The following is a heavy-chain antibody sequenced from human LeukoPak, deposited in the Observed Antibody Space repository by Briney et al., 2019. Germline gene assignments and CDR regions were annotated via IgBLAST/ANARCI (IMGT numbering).Heavy chain of an antibody. J-gene: IGHJ6*02. D-gene: IGHD1-26*01. CDR2: ISGVASDI. V-gene: IGHV3-11*01. CDR1: GFTFSDYY. CDR3: ARGGAHDMDV. Sequence: GGPLRLSCAASGFTFSDYYMTWIRQAPGKGLEWVSYISGVASDIYYADSVKGRFTISRDNAKKSVYLQMSSLRAEDTAVYYCARGGAHDMDVWGLGTTVTVSS.